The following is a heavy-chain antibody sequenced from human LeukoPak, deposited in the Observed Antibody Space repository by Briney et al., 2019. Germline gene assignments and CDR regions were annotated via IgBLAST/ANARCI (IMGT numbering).Heavy chain of an antibody. CDR3: ARDLQQLVPFDY. CDR2: ISSSSSYI. D-gene: IGHD6-13*01. V-gene: IGHV3-21*01. Sequence: GGSLRLSCAASGFTFSGYSMNWVRQAPGKGLEWVSSISSSSSYIYYADSVKGRFTISRDNAKNSLYLQMNSLRAEDTAVYYCARDLQQLVPFDYWGQGTLVTVSS. J-gene: IGHJ4*02. CDR1: GFTFSGYS.